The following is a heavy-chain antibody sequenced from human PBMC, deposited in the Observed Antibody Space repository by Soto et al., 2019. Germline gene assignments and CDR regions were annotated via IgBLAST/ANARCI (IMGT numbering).Heavy chain of an antibody. Sequence: PSETLSLTCTVSGGSISSSSYYWGWIRQPPGKGLEWIGSIYYSGSTYYNPSLKSRVTISVDTSKNQFSLKLSSVTAADTAVYYCPRQGWRYFDGFGWFVPWGQGTLVTVSS. CDR1: GGSISSSSYY. CDR2: IYYSGST. V-gene: IGHV4-39*01. D-gene: IGHD3-9*01. J-gene: IGHJ5*02. CDR3: PRQGWRYFDGFGWFVP.